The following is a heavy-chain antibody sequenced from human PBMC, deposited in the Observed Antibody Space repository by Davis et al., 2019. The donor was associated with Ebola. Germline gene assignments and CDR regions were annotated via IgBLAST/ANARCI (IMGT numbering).Heavy chain of an antibody. J-gene: IGHJ6*02. V-gene: IGHV5-10-1*01. CDR3: ARHSGTDIVLVPAAMVNGMDV. D-gene: IGHD2-2*01. CDR2: IDPSDSYT. CDR1: GFTFTSYW. Sequence: GESLKISCRGSGFTFTSYWIAWVRHLPEKGLVWMGRIDPSDSYTNYSPSFQGHVTISADKSIRTAYLQWSSLKASDTAMYYCARHSGTDIVLVPAAMVNGMDVWGQGTTVTVSS.